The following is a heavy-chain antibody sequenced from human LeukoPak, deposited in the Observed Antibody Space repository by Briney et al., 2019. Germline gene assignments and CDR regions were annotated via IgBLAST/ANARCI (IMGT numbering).Heavy chain of an antibody. Sequence: ASVKVSCKASGGTFSSYAISWVRQAPGQGLEWMGRIIPIFGTANYAQKFQGRVTITADKSTSTAYMELSSLRSEDTAVYHCARKVPLGYCSGGGCQGWFDPWGQGTLVTVSS. CDR3: ARKVPLGYCSGGGCQGWFDP. CDR1: GGTFSSYA. D-gene: IGHD2-15*01. CDR2: IIPIFGTA. J-gene: IGHJ5*02. V-gene: IGHV1-69*06.